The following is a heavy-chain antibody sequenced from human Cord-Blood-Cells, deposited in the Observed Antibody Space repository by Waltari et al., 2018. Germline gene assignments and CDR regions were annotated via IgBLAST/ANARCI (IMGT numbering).Heavy chain of an antibody. V-gene: IGHV3-21*01. CDR3: ARQDAFDI. J-gene: IGHJ3*02. CDR1: GFTFSSYS. CDR2: ISSSSSYI. Sequence: EVQLVESGGGLVKPGGSLRLSCAASGFTFSSYSMTWVRQAPGTRLEWVSSISSSSSYIYYADSVKGRVTIARDNDKNSLYLQMSSLRAEDTAVYYCARQDAFDIWGQGTMVTVSS.